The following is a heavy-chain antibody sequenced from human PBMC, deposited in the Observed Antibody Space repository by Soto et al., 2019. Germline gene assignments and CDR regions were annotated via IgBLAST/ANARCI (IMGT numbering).Heavy chain of an antibody. CDR3: AKGGEVGGVLGDH. CDR1: GFAFNKFG. D-gene: IGHD1-26*01. J-gene: IGHJ4*02. V-gene: IGHV3-30*18. CDR2: ISYDGRYQ. Sequence: QGQLVESGGGVVQTGTSLRLSCEASGFAFNKFGMHWVRQAPGKGLEWVAFISYDGRYQYYAESVQGRLTSTRDNSLNTLNMQLNSLGREDTAVYYCAKGGEVGGVLGDHWGQGTLVTVSA.